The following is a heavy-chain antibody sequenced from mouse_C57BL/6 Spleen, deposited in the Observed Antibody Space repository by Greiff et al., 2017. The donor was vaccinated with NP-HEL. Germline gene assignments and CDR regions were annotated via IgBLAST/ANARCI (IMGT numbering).Heavy chain of an antibody. D-gene: IGHD2-4*01. Sequence: VQLVESGAELARPGASVKLSCKASGYTFTSYGISWVKQRTGQGLEWIGEIYPRSGNTYYNEKFKGKATLTADKSSSTAYMELRSLTSEDSAVYFCARLYEYDDYYAIDYWGQGTSVTVSS. J-gene: IGHJ4*01. CDR2: IYPRSGNT. CDR3: ARLYEYDDYYAIDY. CDR1: GYTFTSYG. V-gene: IGHV1-81*01.